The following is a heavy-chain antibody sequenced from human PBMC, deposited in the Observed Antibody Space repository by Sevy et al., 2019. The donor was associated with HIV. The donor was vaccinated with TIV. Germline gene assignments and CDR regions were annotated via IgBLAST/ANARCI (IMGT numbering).Heavy chain of an antibody. V-gene: IGHV3-48*02. J-gene: IGHJ6*02. Sequence: GGSLRLSCAASGFTFSSYSMNWVRQAPGKGLEWVSYISSSSSTIYYEDSVKGRFTISRDNAKNSLYLQMNSLRDEDTAVYYCARGDYDFWSGDYYYYYGMDVWGQGTTVTVSS. CDR1: GFTFSSYS. CDR3: ARGDYDFWSGDYYYYYGMDV. CDR2: ISSSSSTI. D-gene: IGHD3-3*01.